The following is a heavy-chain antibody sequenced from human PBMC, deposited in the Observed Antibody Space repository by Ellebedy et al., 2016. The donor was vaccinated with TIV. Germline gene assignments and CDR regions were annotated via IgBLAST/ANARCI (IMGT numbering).Heavy chain of an antibody. CDR2: INTNTGNP. CDR1: GYIFTSYA. D-gene: IGHD6-19*01. V-gene: IGHV7-4-1*02. J-gene: IGHJ4*02. CDR3: ARDTAYNFLAVAGLNDY. Sequence: AASVKVSCKASGYIFTSYAITWVRQAPGQGLEWMGWINTNTGNPTYAQGFTGRFVFSLDTSVNTAYLQINSLKAEDTAVYYCARDTAYNFLAVAGLNDYWGQGTLVTVSS.